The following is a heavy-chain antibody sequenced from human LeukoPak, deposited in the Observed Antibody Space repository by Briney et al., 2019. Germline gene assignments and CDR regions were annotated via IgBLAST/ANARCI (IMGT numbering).Heavy chain of an antibody. CDR3: ARDYYDSSGPTPLGY. Sequence: ASVKVSCKASGYTFTSYYMHWVRQAPGQGLEWMGIINPSGGSTSYAQKFQGRVTMTRDTSISTAYMELSRLRSDDTAVYYCARDYYDSSGPTPLGYWGQGTLVTVSS. J-gene: IGHJ4*02. CDR2: INPSGGST. CDR1: GYTFTSYY. V-gene: IGHV1-46*01. D-gene: IGHD3-22*01.